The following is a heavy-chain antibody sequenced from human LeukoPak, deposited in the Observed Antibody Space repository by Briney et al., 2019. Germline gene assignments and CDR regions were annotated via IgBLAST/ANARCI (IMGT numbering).Heavy chain of an antibody. CDR1: GFTFNSYA. J-gene: IGHJ5*02. CDR2: ISGSGGST. CDR3: XXXYWXXXPAAT. V-gene: IGHV3-23*01. D-gene: IGHD2-2*01. Sequence: RSGGSLRLSCAASGFTFNSYAMSWVRQAPGKGLEWVSAISGSGGSTYFADSLKGRFTISRDNSRNTLYLQMNSLRAEDTAVYYXXXXYWXXXPAATWGQGTLVTVS.